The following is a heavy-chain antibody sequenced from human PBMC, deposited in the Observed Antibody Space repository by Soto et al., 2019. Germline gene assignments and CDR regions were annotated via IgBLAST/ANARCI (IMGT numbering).Heavy chain of an antibody. CDR2: IVVGSGNT. D-gene: IGHD7-27*01. Sequence: ASVKVSCKASGFTFTSSAMQWVRQARGQRLEWIGWIVVGSGNTNYAQKFQERVTITRDMSTSTAYMELSSLRSEDTAVYYCAADPLGIDAFDIWGQGTMVTVSS. CDR3: AADPLGIDAFDI. V-gene: IGHV1-58*02. J-gene: IGHJ3*02. CDR1: GFTFTSSA.